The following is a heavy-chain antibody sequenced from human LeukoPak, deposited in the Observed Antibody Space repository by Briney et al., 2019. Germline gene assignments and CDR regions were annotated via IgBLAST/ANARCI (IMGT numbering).Heavy chain of an antibody. J-gene: IGHJ4*02. CDR3: AISEGSDAGFAY. CDR1: DASISSYY. CDR2: IYYSGYT. D-gene: IGHD3-16*01. V-gene: IGHV4-59*01. Sequence: NPSETLSLTCSVSDASISSYYWSWIRQSPEKGLEWIGYIYYSGYTDYNPSLQSRVLISVDTSRSQFSLNLTSVTAADTAIYYCAISEGSDAGFAYWGQGTLVTVSS.